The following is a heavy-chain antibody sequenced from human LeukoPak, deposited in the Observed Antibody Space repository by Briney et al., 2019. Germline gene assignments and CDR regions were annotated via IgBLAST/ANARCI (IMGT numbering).Heavy chain of an antibody. J-gene: IGHJ5*02. CDR2: IYSGGST. Sequence: GGSLRLSCAASGFTVSSNYMSWVRQAPGKGREWVSFIYSGGSTYYADSVKGRLTISRDNSNTTLYLQLNSLRAEDTAVYYCAKDSLNWFGESISWGQGTLVTVSS. D-gene: IGHD3-10*01. V-gene: IGHV3-53*01. CDR1: GFTVSSNY. CDR3: AKDSLNWFGESIS.